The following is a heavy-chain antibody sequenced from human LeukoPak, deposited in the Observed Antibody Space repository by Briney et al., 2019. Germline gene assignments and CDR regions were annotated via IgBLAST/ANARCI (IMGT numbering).Heavy chain of an antibody. CDR1: GFTFSTFA. D-gene: IGHD4-23*01. Sequence: GGSLRLSCVASGFTFSTFAMIWVRQPPGKGLEWVSSIFPSGGEIHYADSVKGRFSISRDNSKNTLYLQMNSLRAEDTAVYYCARVLGGGAMETPCDYWGQGTLVTVSS. J-gene: IGHJ4*02. V-gene: IGHV3-23*01. CDR2: IFPSGGEI. CDR3: ARVLGGGAMETPCDY.